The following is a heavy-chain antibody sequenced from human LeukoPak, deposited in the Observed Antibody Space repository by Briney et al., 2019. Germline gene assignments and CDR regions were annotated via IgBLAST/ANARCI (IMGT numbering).Heavy chain of an antibody. D-gene: IGHD4-17*01. CDR1: GFTFSSYA. Sequence: GGSLRLSCAASGFTFSSYAMHWVRQAPGKGLEWVAVISYDGSNKYYADSVKGRFTISRDNSKNTLYLQMNSLRAEDTAVYYCARDTVSSLDYWGQGTLVTASS. CDR2: ISYDGSNK. CDR3: ARDTVSSLDY. J-gene: IGHJ4*02. V-gene: IGHV3-30-3*01.